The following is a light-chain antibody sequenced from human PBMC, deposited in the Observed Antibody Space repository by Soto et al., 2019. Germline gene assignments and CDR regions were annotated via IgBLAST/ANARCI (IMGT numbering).Light chain of an antibody. CDR2: DSS. V-gene: IGKV3-11*02. CDR1: QSVGRY. CDR3: QYYTGWPPYT. Sequence: EMVLTQSPATLSLSPGDRATLSCRASQSVGRYLAWYQQRPGQAPRLLIYDSSNRVTGIPSRFSGNGSGRDLTLTISSLEPEDFAVYYCQYYTGWPPYTFGQRTTLEI. J-gene: IGKJ2*01.